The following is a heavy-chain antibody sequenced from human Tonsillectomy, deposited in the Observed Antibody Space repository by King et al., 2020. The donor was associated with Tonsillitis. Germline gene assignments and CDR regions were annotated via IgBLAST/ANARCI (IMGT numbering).Heavy chain of an antibody. J-gene: IGHJ4*02. CDR2: ISGSGSGT. Sequence: VQLVESGGGLVQPGGSLRLSCAASEFTFSSYAMSWVRQAPGTGLEWVSGISGSGSGTYYADSVKGRFTISRDNSKNTLYLPMNSLRAEDTAVYYCAKDGSVGNGWYYFDYWGQGTLVTVSS. D-gene: IGHD6-19*01. CDR1: EFTFSSYA. CDR3: AKDGSVGNGWYYFDY. V-gene: IGHV3-23*04.